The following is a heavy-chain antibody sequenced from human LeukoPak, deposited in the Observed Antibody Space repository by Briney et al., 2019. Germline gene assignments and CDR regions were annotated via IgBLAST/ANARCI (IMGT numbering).Heavy chain of an antibody. CDR2: INHSGST. D-gene: IGHD3-10*01. CDR3: ARGLLVPMVLLYYYYYMDV. V-gene: IGHV4-34*01. Sequence: PSETLSLTCAVYGGSFSGYYWSWIRQPPGKGLEWIGEINHSGSTNYNPSLKSRVTISVDTSKNQFSLKLSSVTAADTAVYYCARGLLVPMVLLYYYYYMDVWGKGTTVTVSS. CDR1: GGSFSGYY. J-gene: IGHJ6*03.